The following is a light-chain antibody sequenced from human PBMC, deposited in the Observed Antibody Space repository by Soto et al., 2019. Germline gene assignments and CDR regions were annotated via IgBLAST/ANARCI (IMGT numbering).Light chain of an antibody. Sequence: DIQLTQSPATLSSGVGDSVPLTCRASQSISSYLNWYQQKPGKAPKLLIYAASSLQSGVPSRFSGSGSGTDFTLTISSLQPEDFATYYCQQSYSTPLTFGGGTKVDIK. CDR3: QQSYSTPLT. V-gene: IGKV1-39*01. J-gene: IGKJ4*01. CDR1: QSISSY. CDR2: AAS.